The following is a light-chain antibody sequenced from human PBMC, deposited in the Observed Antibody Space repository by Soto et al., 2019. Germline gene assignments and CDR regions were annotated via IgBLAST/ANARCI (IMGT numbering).Light chain of an antibody. CDR2: GAS. V-gene: IGKV3-15*01. CDR1: QSISDN. Sequence: EIVMTQSPATLSVSPGERVTLSCRASQSISDNLAWSQQKPGQPPRLLIYGASVRATGIPARFRGSGSGTEFTLTISSLQSEDSAFYYCQQYNKWPITIGQGTRLEIK. J-gene: IGKJ5*01. CDR3: QQYNKWPIT.